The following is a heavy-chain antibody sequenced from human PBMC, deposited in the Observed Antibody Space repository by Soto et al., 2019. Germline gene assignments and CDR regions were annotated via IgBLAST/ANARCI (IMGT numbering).Heavy chain of an antibody. V-gene: IGHV1-18*01. CDR3: AGMVVGVVPAAHNFDY. D-gene: IGHD2-2*01. CDR1: GYTFTSYG. J-gene: IGHJ4*02. CDR2: ISAYNGNT. Sequence: ASVKVSCKVSGYTFTSYGISWVRQAPGQGLEWMGWISAYNGNTNYAQKLQGRVTMTTDTSTSTAYMELRSLRSDDTAVYYCAGMVVGVVPAAHNFDYWGQGTLVTVSS.